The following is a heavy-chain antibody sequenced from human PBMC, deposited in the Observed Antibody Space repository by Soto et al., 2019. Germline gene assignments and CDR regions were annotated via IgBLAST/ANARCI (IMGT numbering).Heavy chain of an antibody. Sequence: PGGSLRLSCTASGIPVSRSYLSWVRQAPGKGLEWASVIFSGGNIYYADSVTGRFAISRDNSKNTVYLQMNSLRVEDTAVYYCAREVFCSSSSCQVRYGMDVWGQGTTVTVSS. D-gene: IGHD2-2*01. CDR3: AREVFCSSSSCQVRYGMDV. CDR2: IFSGGNI. CDR1: GIPVSRSY. V-gene: IGHV3-53*01. J-gene: IGHJ6*02.